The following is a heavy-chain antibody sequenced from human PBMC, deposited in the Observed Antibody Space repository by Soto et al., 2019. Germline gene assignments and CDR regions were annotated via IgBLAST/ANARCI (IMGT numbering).Heavy chain of an antibody. V-gene: IGHV1-2*02. CDR1: GYTFTGYY. CDR2: INPNSGGT. CDR3: ARERGPHSSSWFIRYNLFDP. Sequence: ASVKVSCKASGYTFTGYYMHWVLQAPGQGLEWMGWINPNSGGTNYSQKFQGRVTMTRDTSISTAYMELSRLRSDDTAVYYCARERGPHSSSWFIRYNLFDPWGQGXLVTVSS. D-gene: IGHD6-13*01. J-gene: IGHJ5*02.